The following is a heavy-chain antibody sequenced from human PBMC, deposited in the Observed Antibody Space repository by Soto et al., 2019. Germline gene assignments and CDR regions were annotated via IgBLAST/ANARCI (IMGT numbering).Heavy chain of an antibody. D-gene: IGHD4-17*01. Sequence: ASVKVSCKASGYTFTSYGISWVRQAPGQGLEWMGWVSAYNGNTNYAQKLQGRVTMTTDTSTSTAYMELRSLRSDDTAVYYCATDYGGNPSYYYYYGMDVWGQGTTVTVSS. CDR2: VSAYNGNT. CDR3: ATDYGGNPSYYYYYGMDV. J-gene: IGHJ6*02. CDR1: GYTFTSYG. V-gene: IGHV1-18*01.